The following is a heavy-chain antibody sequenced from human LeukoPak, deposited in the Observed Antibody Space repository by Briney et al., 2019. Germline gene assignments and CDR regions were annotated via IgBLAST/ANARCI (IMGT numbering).Heavy chain of an antibody. Sequence: GGSLRLSCAASGFIFRNFWMSWVRQAPGRGLEWVANINQDGNEKHYVDSVKGRFTISRDNSKNTLYLQMNSLRAEDTAVYYCASRLYYGDYTFDFWGQGTLVTVPS. CDR3: ASRLYYGDYTFDF. CDR2: INQDGNEK. J-gene: IGHJ4*02. D-gene: IGHD4-17*01. CDR1: GFIFRNFW. V-gene: IGHV3-7*05.